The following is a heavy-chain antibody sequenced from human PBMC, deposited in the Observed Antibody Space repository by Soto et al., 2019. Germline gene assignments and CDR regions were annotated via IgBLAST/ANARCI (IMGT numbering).Heavy chain of an antibody. CDR1: GFTFSSYG. J-gene: IGHJ4*02. Sequence: GWSLRLSCAASGFTFSSYGMHWVRQAPGKGLEWVAVIWYDGSNKYYADSVKGRFTISRDNSKNTLYLQMNSLRAEDTAVYYCARISGSYNASYFDYWGQGTLVTASS. V-gene: IGHV3-33*01. CDR2: IWYDGSNK. D-gene: IGHD1-26*01. CDR3: ARISGSYNASYFDY.